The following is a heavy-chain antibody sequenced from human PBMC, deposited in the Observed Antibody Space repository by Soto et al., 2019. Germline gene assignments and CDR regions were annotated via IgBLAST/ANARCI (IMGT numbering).Heavy chain of an antibody. Sequence: SETLSLTCTVSCGSISSYYWSWIRQPAGKGLEWIGRIYTSGSTNYNPSLKSRVTMSVDTSKNQFSLKLSSVTAADTAVYYCARDRGYSTPGYYYYYGMDVWGQGTTVTVSS. CDR3: ARDRGYSTPGYYYYYGMDV. CDR1: CGSISSYY. V-gene: IGHV4-4*07. J-gene: IGHJ6*02. CDR2: IYTSGST. D-gene: IGHD6-13*01.